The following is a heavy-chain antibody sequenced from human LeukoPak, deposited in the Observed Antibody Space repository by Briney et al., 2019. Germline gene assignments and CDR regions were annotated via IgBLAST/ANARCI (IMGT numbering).Heavy chain of an antibody. CDR2: IYYSGST. Sequence: KPSESLSLTCTVSGGSISSYYWSWIRQPPGKGLEWIGYIYYSGSTNYNPSLKSRVTISVDTSKNQFSLKLSSVTAADTAVYYCARGPPPSYDILTGYPIYYWYFDLWGRGTLVTVSS. D-gene: IGHD3-9*01. CDR3: ARGPPPSYDILTGYPIYYWYFDL. J-gene: IGHJ2*01. V-gene: IGHV4-59*01. CDR1: GGSISSYY.